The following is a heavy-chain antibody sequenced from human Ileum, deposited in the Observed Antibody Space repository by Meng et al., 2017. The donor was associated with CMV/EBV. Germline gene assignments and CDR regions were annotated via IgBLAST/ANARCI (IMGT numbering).Heavy chain of an antibody. CDR2: IAPRATTI. V-gene: IGHV3-11*01. Sequence: GGSLRLSCAASGFTFSDYYMSWIRQAPGKGLEWVSYIAPRATTIYYADSVKGRFTISRDNAKNSLYLQVSSLRAEDTAVYYCARSGHTIFGLVPIDYWGQGTLVTVSS. D-gene: IGHD3-3*01. CDR1: GFTFSDYY. J-gene: IGHJ4*02. CDR3: ARSGHTIFGLVPIDY.